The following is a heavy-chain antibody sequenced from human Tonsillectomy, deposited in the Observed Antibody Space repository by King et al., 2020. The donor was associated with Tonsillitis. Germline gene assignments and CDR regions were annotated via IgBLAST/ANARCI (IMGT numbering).Heavy chain of an antibody. CDR2: ISFDGSNK. Sequence: VQLVESGGGVVQPGRSLRLSCAASGFTFSSYAMHWVRPAPGRGLEWVAFISFDGSNKYYADSGKGRFTNSRDNSKNTLHLQMNSLRAEDTAVYFCARRDGALDYYYYGMDVWGQGTTVTVSS. J-gene: IGHJ6*02. CDR1: GFTFSSYA. CDR3: ARRDGALDYYYYGMDV. D-gene: IGHD4-17*01. V-gene: IGHV3-30*04.